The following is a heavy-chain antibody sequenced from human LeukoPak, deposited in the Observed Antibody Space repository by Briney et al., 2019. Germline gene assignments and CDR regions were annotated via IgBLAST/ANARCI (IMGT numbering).Heavy chain of an antibody. J-gene: IGHJ6*02. CDR2: ISSSSSTI. CDR3: AKGVRTYYYYYGMDV. V-gene: IGHV3-48*01. CDR1: GFTFSSYS. Sequence: PGGSLRLSCAASGFTFSSYSMNWVRQAPGKGLEWVSYISSSSSTIYYADSVKGRFTISRDNAKNSLYLQMNSLRAEDTALYYCAKGVRTYYYYYGMDVWGQGTTVTVSS. D-gene: IGHD2-8*01.